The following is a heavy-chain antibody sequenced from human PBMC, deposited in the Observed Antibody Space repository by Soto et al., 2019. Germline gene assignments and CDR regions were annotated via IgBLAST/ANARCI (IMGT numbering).Heavy chain of an antibody. J-gene: IGHJ4*02. V-gene: IGHV4-39*01. CDR3: ARRSGTDGDFDC. CDR1: GGSIRSNNYY. Sequence: PSETLSLTCTVSGGSIRSNNYYWGWIRQPPGKGLEWIGNSGSSYYNPSLESRVTISVDTSKNQFSLTLSSVTAADTAVYYCARRSGTDGDFDCWGRGTLVTVSS. D-gene: IGHD2-15*01. CDR2: SGSS.